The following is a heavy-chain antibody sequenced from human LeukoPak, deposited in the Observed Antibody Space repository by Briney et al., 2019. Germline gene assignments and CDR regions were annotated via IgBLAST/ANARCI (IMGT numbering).Heavy chain of an antibody. V-gene: IGHV3-53*01. CDR3: ARAGDPTMATGYFDY. CDR1: ALTVSSNH. CDR2: IYSGGSS. D-gene: IGHD5-18*01. Sequence: PGGSLRLSCSASALTVSSNHMSWVRQAPGKGLEGVAAIYSGGSSHYADSVKGRFTMSSDISKNSVYLQMNGLRAEDTAVYFCARAGDPTMATGYFDYWGQGTLVTVSS. J-gene: IGHJ4*02.